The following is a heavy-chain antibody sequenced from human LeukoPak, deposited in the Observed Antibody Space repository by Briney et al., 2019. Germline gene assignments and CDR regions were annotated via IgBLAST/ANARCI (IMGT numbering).Heavy chain of an antibody. D-gene: IGHD2-21*01. J-gene: IGHJ4*02. CDR2: INPSGGST. V-gene: IGHV1-46*01. Sequence: ASVKVSCKASGYTFTSYYMHWVRQAPGQGLEWMGIINPSGGSTSYAQKFQGRVTMTRDMSTSTAYMELSSLRSEDTAVYYCALDRGSGIFLWGQGTLVTVSS. CDR3: ALDRGSGIFL. CDR1: GYTFTSYY.